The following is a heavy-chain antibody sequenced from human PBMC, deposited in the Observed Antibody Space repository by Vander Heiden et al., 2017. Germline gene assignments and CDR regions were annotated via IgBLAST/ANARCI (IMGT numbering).Heavy chain of an antibody. Sequence: HVQLAQSGAEVKKPGASVKVSCKASGYTFTGYYIPRVRQAHGQGLEWMGWINPNSGGTNYAQKFQGRVTMTRDTSISTAYMELSRLRSDDTAVYYCARDADDSSDYWGQGTLVTVSS. CDR1: GYTFTGYY. D-gene: IGHD3-22*01. J-gene: IGHJ4*02. V-gene: IGHV1-2*02. CDR2: INPNSGGT. CDR3: ARDADDSSDY.